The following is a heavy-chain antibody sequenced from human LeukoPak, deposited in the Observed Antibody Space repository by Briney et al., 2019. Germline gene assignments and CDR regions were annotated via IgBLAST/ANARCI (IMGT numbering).Heavy chain of an antibody. CDR3: ARGDCSGSICYSPMDV. J-gene: IGHJ6*03. CDR1: GYSINSGYY. V-gene: IGHV4-38-2*02. Sequence: SETLSLTCTVSGYSINSGYYWVWIRQPPRKGLEWIGIIYRSGSTNYNPSLKSRVTITVDTSKNQFSLKVSSVTAADTAVYYCARGDCSGSICYSPMDVWGTGTTVTVSS. D-gene: IGHD2-21*01. CDR2: IYRSGST.